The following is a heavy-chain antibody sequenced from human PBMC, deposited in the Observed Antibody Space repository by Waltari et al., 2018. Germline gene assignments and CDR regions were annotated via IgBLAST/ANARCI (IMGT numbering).Heavy chain of an antibody. CDR2: INAANGKT. V-gene: IGHV1-3*01. J-gene: IGHJ6*02. Sequence: QVQLVQSGAEVKNPGASVKVSCKASGYSFISHAMSWVRQAPGQRPEWMGWINAANGKTKYSQEFQDRVTIIRDTSASTAYMELSSLSSEDTAVYYCVRAGCTGGICYTPYGMDVWGQGTTVTVSS. CDR3: VRAGCTGGICYTPYGMDV. D-gene: IGHD2-8*02. CDR1: GYSFISHA.